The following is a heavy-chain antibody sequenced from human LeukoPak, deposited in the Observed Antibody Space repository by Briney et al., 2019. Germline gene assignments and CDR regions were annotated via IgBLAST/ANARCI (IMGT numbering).Heavy chain of an antibody. Sequence: ASVKVSCKASGYTFSTYDINWVRQASGQGLEWMEWIHPTSANTAYTQKFHPRFQGRLTITRDTSISTAYMELSRLRSDDTAVYYCARCETPVDYYDSSGYLLAWGQGTLVTVSS. J-gene: IGHJ5*02. CDR1: GYTFSTYD. CDR3: ARCETPVDYYDSSGYLLA. D-gene: IGHD3-22*01. V-gene: IGHV1-8*03. CDR2: IHPTSANT.